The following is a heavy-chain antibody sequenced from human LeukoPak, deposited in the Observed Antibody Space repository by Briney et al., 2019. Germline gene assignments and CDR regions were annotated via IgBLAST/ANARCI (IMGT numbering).Heavy chain of an antibody. J-gene: IGHJ4*02. CDR1: GGSFSGYY. Sequence: SSETLSLTCAVYGGSFSGYYWSWIRQPPGKGLEWIGEINHSGSTNYNPSLKSRVTISVDTSKNQFSLKLSSVAAADTAVYYCAARGGKDIVAVVAATHFDYWGQGTLVTVSS. D-gene: IGHD2-15*01. V-gene: IGHV4-34*01. CDR2: INHSGST. CDR3: AARGGKDIVAVVAATHFDY.